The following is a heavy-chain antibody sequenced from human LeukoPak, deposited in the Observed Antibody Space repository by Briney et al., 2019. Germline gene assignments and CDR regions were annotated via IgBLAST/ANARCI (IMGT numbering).Heavy chain of an antibody. CDR3: ARGTAPGGQQLAPCNWFDP. CDR2: TNAGNGNT. Sequence: ASVKVSCKASGYTFTSYAMHWVRQAPGQRLEWMGWTNAGNGNTKYSQKFQGRVTITRDTSASTAYMELSSLRSEDTAVYYCARGTAPGGQQLAPCNWFDPWGQGTLVTVSS. D-gene: IGHD6-13*01. J-gene: IGHJ5*02. V-gene: IGHV1-3*01. CDR1: GYTFTSYA.